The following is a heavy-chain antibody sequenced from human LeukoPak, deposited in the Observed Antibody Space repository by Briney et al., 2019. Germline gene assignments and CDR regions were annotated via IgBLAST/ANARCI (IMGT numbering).Heavy chain of an antibody. CDR3: ARVGYSYGDPGYYYYYMNV. J-gene: IGHJ6*03. D-gene: IGHD5-18*01. Sequence: SETLSLTCTVSSGSISTSNYYWGWVRQPPGKALEWIGNIFYSGSTYYSPSLKSRVTISLDTSRNQFSLKLSSVTAADTAVYYCARVGYSYGDPGYYYYYMNVWGKGTTVTISS. CDR1: SGSISTSNYY. CDR2: IFYSGST. V-gene: IGHV4-39*07.